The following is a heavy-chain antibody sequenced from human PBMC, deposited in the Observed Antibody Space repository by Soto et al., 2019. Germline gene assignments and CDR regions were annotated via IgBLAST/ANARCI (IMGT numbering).Heavy chain of an antibody. D-gene: IGHD1-26*01. Sequence: SETLSLTCTVSGGSISSSSYYWGWIRQPPGKGLEWIGSIYYSGSTYYNPSLKSRVTKSVDTSKNQFSLKLSSATAAETAVYYCARSLVGATTLGFDYWGQGTLVTVS. V-gene: IGHV4-39*01. CDR3: ARSLVGATTLGFDY. CDR2: IYYSGST. CDR1: GGSISSSSYY. J-gene: IGHJ4*02.